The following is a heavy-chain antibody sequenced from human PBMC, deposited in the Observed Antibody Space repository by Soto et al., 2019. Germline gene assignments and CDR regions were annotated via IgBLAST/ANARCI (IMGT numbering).Heavy chain of an antibody. V-gene: IGHV3-23*01. CDR2: ISRSDGYT. CDR3: ARGRDVTPGDAEFFQL. CDR1: GFTFSNYA. Sequence: EVQLLESGGGLVQPGGSLRLSCAASGFTFSNYAMSWVRQAPGKGLEWVSTISRSDGYTYYVDSVKGRFSISRDNSRNTPFLQMNSLRAEDTGIYYCARGRDVTPGDAEFFQLWGQGTLVTVSS. J-gene: IGHJ1*01. D-gene: IGHD2-21*01.